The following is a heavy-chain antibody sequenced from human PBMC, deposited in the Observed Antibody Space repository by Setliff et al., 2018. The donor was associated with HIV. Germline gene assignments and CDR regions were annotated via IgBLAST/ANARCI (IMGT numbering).Heavy chain of an antibody. D-gene: IGHD3-10*01. CDR2: ISLSGGST. V-gene: IGHV3-23*01. CDR3: AKVMTLWFGASDS. J-gene: IGHJ4*02. CDR1: GITLSNYA. Sequence: GGSLRLSCAASGITLSNYAMSWVRQAPGKGLEWVSGISLSGGSTYYADSVKGRFTIFRDNSTNTVYLQMHSLRAEDTALYYCAKVMTLWFGASDSWGQGTRVTVSS.